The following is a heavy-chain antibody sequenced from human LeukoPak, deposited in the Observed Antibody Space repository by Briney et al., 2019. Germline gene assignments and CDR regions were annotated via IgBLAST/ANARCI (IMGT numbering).Heavy chain of an antibody. V-gene: IGHV3-33*01. D-gene: IGHD6-6*01. CDR2: IWYDGSNK. Sequence: GGSLRLSCAASGFTFSSYGMHWVRQAPGKGLEWVAVIWYDGSNKYYADSVKGRFTISRDNSENTLYLQMNSLRAEDTAVYYCARGGHFRIAARSTFDPWGQGTLVTVSS. J-gene: IGHJ5*02. CDR3: ARGGHFRIAARSTFDP. CDR1: GFTFSSYG.